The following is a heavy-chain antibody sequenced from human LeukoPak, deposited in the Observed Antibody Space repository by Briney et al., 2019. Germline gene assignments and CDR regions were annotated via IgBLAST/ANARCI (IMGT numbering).Heavy chain of an antibody. J-gene: IGHJ6*03. D-gene: IGHD2-8*01. CDR1: GFTFSSYS. V-gene: IGHV3-21*01. CDR2: ISSSRYI. Sequence: GGSLRLSCAASGFTFSSYSMNWVRQAPGKGLEWVSSISSSRYIYYADSVKGRFTISRDNAKNSLYLQMNSLRAEDTAVYYCARVGYCTNGVCYTSHYYYYMDVWGKGTTVTVSS. CDR3: ARVGYCTNGVCYTSHYYYYMDV.